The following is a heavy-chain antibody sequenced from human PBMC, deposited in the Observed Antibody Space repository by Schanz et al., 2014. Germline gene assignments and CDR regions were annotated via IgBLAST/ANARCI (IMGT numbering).Heavy chain of an antibody. CDR2: IKHDGSVK. D-gene: IGHD5-12*01. J-gene: IGHJ4*02. V-gene: IGHV3-7*05. Sequence: EVHLLDSGGGLVQPGGSLRLSCAASGFTFSSYAMSWVRQAPGKGPEWVANIKHDGSVKDYVDSVEGRFTISRDNAKRSLFLQMNSLRAEDTAVYYCARKVVATIGGYYDNWGQGTLVIVSS. CDR3: ARKVVATIGGYYDN. CDR1: GFTFSSYA.